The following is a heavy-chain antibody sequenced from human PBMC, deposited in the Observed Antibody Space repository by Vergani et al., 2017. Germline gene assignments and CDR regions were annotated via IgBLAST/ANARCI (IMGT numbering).Heavy chain of an antibody. CDR3: ARDPRGYGGDPEDYYYGMDV. CDR1: GATFRSNT. Sequence: QVQLVQSGAEVKKPGSSVKVSCKASGATFRSNTISWVRQVPGQGLEWMGRIIPVLGKTKYVQEFQGRLTITADTSTSTAYMELTSLRSQDTAVYYCARDPRGYGGDPEDYYYGMDVWGQGTTVTVSS. J-gene: IGHJ6*02. CDR2: IIPVLGKT. V-gene: IGHV1-69*08. D-gene: IGHD2-21*02.